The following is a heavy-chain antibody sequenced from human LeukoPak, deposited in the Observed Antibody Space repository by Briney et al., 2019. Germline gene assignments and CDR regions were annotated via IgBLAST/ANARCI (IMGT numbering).Heavy chain of an antibody. J-gene: IGHJ3*02. CDR1: GGSISSSSYY. CDR3: ARSTMIVPDAFDI. Sequence: SETLSLTCTVSGGSISSSSYYWGWIRQPPGKGLEWIGSIYYSGSTYYNPSLKSRVTIPVDTSKNQFSLKLSSVTAADTAVYYCARSTMIVPDAFDIWGQGTMVTVSS. D-gene: IGHD3-22*01. V-gene: IGHV4-39*07. CDR2: IYYSGST.